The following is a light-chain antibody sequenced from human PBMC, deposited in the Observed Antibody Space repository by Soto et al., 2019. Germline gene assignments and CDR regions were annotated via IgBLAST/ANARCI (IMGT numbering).Light chain of an antibody. CDR1: QTINDW. CDR2: RAS. Sequence: DIQMTQSPSTLSASVGDRVTIACRASQTINDWLAWYQQKPGKAPNLLIYRASNLQSGVPSRFSGSGSGTEFTLTISSLQPDDFATYYCQQYNNWPPWTFGQGTKVEIK. J-gene: IGKJ1*01. V-gene: IGKV1-5*03. CDR3: QQYNNWPPWT.